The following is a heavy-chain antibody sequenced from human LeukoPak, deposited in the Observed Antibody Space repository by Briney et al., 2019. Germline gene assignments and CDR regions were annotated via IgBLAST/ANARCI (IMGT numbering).Heavy chain of an antibody. CDR1: GFTYTDYS. CDR3: VKDRPCETCMPMDA. CDR2: LGRSSENR. J-gene: IGHJ6*02. V-gene: IGHV3-23*01. D-gene: IGHD2-2*01. Sequence: GGSVSLSCAASGFTYTDYSMSWVRQAPGKGLEWVGGLGRSSENRYYATSVRGRFSISRDNSKDTVYLQMNSLRAEDTAIYYCVKDRPCETCMPMDAWGQGTTVTVSS.